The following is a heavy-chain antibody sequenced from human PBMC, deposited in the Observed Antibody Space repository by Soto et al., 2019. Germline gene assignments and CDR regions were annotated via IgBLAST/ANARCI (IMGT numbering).Heavy chain of an antibody. V-gene: IGHV4-31*03. CDR3: ARAGASGYEGEDAFDI. Sequence: QVQLQESGPGLVKPSQTLSLTCTVSGGSISSGGYYWSWIRQHPGKGLEWIGYIYYSGSTYYNPSRKSRGTTSGDTSNNQFPLNLSSVNAADTAVYYCARAGASGYEGEDAFDIWGQGTMVTVSS. CDR2: IYYSGST. J-gene: IGHJ3*02. D-gene: IGHD5-12*01. CDR1: GGSISSGGYY.